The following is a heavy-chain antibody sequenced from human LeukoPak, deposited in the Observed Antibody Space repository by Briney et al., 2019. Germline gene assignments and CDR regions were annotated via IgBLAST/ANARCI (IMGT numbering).Heavy chain of an antibody. CDR3: ARDQGLTAPPPYGLDV. CDR2: IIHVLNIT. CDR1: GGTFSSSA. Sequence: ASLKVSCKTSGGTFSSSAITWVRQAPGQGLEWMGGIIHVLNITTYAQKFQGSVTITADTSTSTVYMELSSLRSEETAVYYCARDQGLTAPPPYGLDVWGQGTTVIVSS. D-gene: IGHD5-18*01. J-gene: IGHJ6*02. V-gene: IGHV1-69*10.